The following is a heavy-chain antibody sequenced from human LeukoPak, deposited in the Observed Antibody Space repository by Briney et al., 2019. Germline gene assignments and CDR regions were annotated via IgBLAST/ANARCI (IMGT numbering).Heavy chain of an antibody. CDR2: INPNSGGT. V-gene: IGHV1-2*02. CDR1: GYTFTGHY. Sequence: ASVKVSCNASGYTFTGHYMHWVRQAPGQGLEWMGWINPNSGGTKYAQKFQGRVTMTRDTSISTTYMELSSLRSDDTAVYYCARWGGYASDWSGPFDDWGQGTLVTVSS. CDR3: ARWGGYASDWSGPFDD. D-gene: IGHD3-9*01. J-gene: IGHJ4*02.